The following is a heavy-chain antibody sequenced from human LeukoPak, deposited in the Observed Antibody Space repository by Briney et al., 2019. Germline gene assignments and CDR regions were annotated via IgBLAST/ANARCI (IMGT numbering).Heavy chain of an antibody. CDR3: ARDRYNSGWFNFDY. Sequence: GSLRLFCAAFGVTVTTNYMSWVRQAPGKGLEWVSGIYSGGGPYYADSVEGRFTISSDNSKNTLYLQMNRLRAEDTAVYYCARDRYNSGWFNFDYWGPGTLVTVSS. J-gene: IGHJ4*02. CDR2: IYSGGGP. D-gene: IGHD6-19*01. V-gene: IGHV3-53*01. CDR1: GVTVTTNY.